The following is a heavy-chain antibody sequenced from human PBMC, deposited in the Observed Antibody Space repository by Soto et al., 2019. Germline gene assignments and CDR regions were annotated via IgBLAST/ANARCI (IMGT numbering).Heavy chain of an antibody. D-gene: IGHD2-21*02. Sequence: GGSLRLSCAASGFTFSSYSTNWVRQAPGKGLEWVSYISSSSSTIYYADSVKGRFTISRDNAKNSLYLQMNSLRDEDTAVYYCARVAPIVVVTATAGNAFDIWGQGTMVTVSS. J-gene: IGHJ3*02. V-gene: IGHV3-48*02. CDR2: ISSSSSTI. CDR1: GFTFSSYS. CDR3: ARVAPIVVVTATAGNAFDI.